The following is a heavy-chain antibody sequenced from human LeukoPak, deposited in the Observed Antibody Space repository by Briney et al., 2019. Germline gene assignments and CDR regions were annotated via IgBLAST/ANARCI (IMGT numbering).Heavy chain of an antibody. D-gene: IGHD1-26*01. V-gene: IGHV3-23*01. Sequence: GGSLRLSCAASGFTFSSFAMSWVRQAPGKGLEWVSGISGSGASTYYADSVKSRFTISRDNSQNTLYLQMNSLRAEDTAVYYCASGRPFDYWGQGTLVTVSS. CDR1: GFTFSSFA. CDR2: ISGSGAST. CDR3: ASGRPFDY. J-gene: IGHJ4*02.